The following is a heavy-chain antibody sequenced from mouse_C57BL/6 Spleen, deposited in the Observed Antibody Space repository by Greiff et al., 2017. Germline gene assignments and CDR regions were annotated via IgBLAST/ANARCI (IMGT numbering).Heavy chain of an antibody. CDR2: ITPSNGGT. CDR3: AREGPRLLPFAY. V-gene: IGHV1-53*01. D-gene: IGHD2-3*01. Sequence: QVQLQQPGPELVKPGASVKLSCKASGYTFTSYWMHWVKQRPGQGLEWIGNITPSNGGTNYNEKFKSKATLTVNKSSSTSYMQLSSLTSEDSAVDYCAREGPRLLPFAYWGQGTLVTGSA. J-gene: IGHJ3*01. CDR1: GYTFTSYW.